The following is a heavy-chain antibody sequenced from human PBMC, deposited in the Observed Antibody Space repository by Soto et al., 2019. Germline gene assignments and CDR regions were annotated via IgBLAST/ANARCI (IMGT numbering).Heavy chain of an antibody. CDR3: VRSSGGAFDM. J-gene: IGHJ3*02. CDR2: ISWNSGVI. D-gene: IGHD6-6*01. Sequence: EVQLVESGGGLVQPGRSLRLSCAGSGFIFNHYAMYWVRQAPGKGLEWVSNISWNSGVIDYVDSVKGRFTISRDNAKNALYLQMNSLRPEDTALYYCVRSSGGAFDMWGQGTMVTVSS. CDR1: GFIFNHYA. V-gene: IGHV3-9*01.